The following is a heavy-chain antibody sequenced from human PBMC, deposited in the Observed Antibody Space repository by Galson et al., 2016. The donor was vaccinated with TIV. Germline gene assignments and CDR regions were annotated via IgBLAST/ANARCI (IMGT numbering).Heavy chain of an antibody. CDR3: AKTLTENVCYSGMDV. D-gene: IGHD3-9*01. Sequence: SLRLSCAASGFTFSGHAMHWVRQAPGKGLEWVALISYDGNNKYYAASVRGRFSISRDNSKNTLSLQMNSLRVEDTAVYFCAKTLTENVCYSGMDVWGPGTPVSVSS. CDR1: GFTFSGHA. V-gene: IGHV3-30-3*01. J-gene: IGHJ6*02. CDR2: ISYDGNNK.